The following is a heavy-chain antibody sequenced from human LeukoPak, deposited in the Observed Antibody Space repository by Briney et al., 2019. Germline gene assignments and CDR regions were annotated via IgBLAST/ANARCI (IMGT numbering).Heavy chain of an antibody. CDR3: TKDPNGDYVGAFDP. CDR2: ITGSHGRT. Sequence: GGSLRLSCEASGFTFSSFAMTWVRQAPGKGLEWVSSITGSHGRTYNTDSVKGRFTISRDNSQNTLYLQMNSLRAEDTAVYYCTKDPNGDYVGAFDPWGQGTLVTVST. CDR1: GFTFSSFA. J-gene: IGHJ5*02. V-gene: IGHV3-23*01. D-gene: IGHD4-17*01.